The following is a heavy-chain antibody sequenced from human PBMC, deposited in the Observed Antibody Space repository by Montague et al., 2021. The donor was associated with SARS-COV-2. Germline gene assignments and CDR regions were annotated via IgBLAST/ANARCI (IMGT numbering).Heavy chain of an antibody. CDR2: INHSGST. J-gene: IGHJ4*02. V-gene: IGHV4-34*01. CDR1: DGSFSGYY. D-gene: IGHD5-18*01. Sequence: SETLSLTCVVYDGSFSGYYWSWIRQPPGKGLEWIGEINHSGSTNXNPSLKSRVTISVDTSKKQFSLRLNSVTAADTAVYYCARGGGYSYGALDYWGQGTLVTVSS. CDR3: ARGGGYSYGALDY.